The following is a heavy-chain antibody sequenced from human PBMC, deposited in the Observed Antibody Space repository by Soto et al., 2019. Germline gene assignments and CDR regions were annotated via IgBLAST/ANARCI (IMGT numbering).Heavy chain of an antibody. Sequence: QVQLVESGGGVVQPGRSLRLSCAASGFTFSSYAMHWVRQAPGKGLEWVAVISYDGSNKYYADSVKGRFTISRDNSKNTLYLQMNSLRAEDTAVYYCARDSGRGSGWQQDLALPRPWGYYYYYYGMDVWGQGTTVTVSS. D-gene: IGHD6-19*01. CDR3: ARDSGRGSGWQQDLALPRPWGYYYYYYGMDV. CDR1: GFTFSSYA. J-gene: IGHJ6*02. CDR2: ISYDGSNK. V-gene: IGHV3-30-3*01.